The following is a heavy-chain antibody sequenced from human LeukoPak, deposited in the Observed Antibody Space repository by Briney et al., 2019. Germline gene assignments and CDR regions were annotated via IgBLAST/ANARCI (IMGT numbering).Heavy chain of an antibody. CDR2: ISYDGSNE. Sequence: PGGSLRLSCAASGFTFSSYGMHWVRQAPGKGLEWVAVISYDGSNEYYADSVKGRFTISRDNSKNTLYLQMNSLRAEDTAVYYCAKGLPDILTGYFNYWGQGTLVTVSS. CDR3: AKGLPDILTGYFNY. J-gene: IGHJ4*02. V-gene: IGHV3-30*18. D-gene: IGHD3-9*01. CDR1: GFTFSSYG.